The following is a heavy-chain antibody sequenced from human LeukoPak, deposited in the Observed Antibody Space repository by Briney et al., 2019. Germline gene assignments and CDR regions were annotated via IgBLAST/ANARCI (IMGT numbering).Heavy chain of an antibody. CDR1: GFTVNSNY. V-gene: IGHV3-53*01. Sequence: GGAPRVSFAASGFTVNSNYNSLVPQAPRKGLGWVSVIYSGGSTYYADSVKGRFTISRDNSKNTLYLQMNSLRAEDTAVYYCAAVSAAGTYFQHWGQGTLVTVSS. CDR3: AAVSAAGTYFQH. J-gene: IGHJ1*01. D-gene: IGHD6-13*01. CDR2: IYSGGST.